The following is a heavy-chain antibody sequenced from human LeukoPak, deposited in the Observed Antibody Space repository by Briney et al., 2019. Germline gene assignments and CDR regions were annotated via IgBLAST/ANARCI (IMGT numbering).Heavy chain of an antibody. CDR3: ARDGYNLG. Sequence: GGSLRLSCAASGLTFSSYWMSWVRQAPGKGLEWVANIKQDGSEKYYVDSVKGRFTISRDNAKNSLYLQMNSLRAEDTAVYYCARDGYNLGWGQGTLVTVSS. CDR1: GLTFSSYW. D-gene: IGHD5-24*01. J-gene: IGHJ4*02. CDR2: IKQDGSEK. V-gene: IGHV3-7*01.